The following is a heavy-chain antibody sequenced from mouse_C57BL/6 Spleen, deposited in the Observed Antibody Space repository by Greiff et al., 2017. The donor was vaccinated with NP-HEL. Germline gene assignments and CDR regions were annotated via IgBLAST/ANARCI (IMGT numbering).Heavy chain of an antibody. CDR1: GYSITSGYY. Sequence: EVKVEESGPGLVKPSQSLSLTCSVTGYSITSGYYWYWIRQFPGNKLEWMGYISYDGSNNYNPSLKNRISITRDTSKNQFFLKLNSVTTEDTATYYCAREAYYSNYDAMDYWGQGTSVTVSS. V-gene: IGHV3-6*01. CDR3: AREAYYSNYDAMDY. D-gene: IGHD2-5*01. CDR2: ISYDGSN. J-gene: IGHJ4*01.